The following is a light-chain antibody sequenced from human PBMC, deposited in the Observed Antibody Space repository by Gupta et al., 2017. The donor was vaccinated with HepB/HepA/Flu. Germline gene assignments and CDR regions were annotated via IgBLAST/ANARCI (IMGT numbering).Light chain of an antibody. Sequence: QSALTQPASVSGSPGKPITISCTGTSSDVGGYNYVSWYQQHPGKAPKLMIYDVSNRPSGVSNRFSGSKSGNTASLTISGLQAEDEADYYCSSYTSSTRVFGTGTKVTVL. CDR2: DVS. CDR1: SSDVGGYNY. V-gene: IGLV2-14*03. J-gene: IGLJ1*01. CDR3: SSYTSSTRV.